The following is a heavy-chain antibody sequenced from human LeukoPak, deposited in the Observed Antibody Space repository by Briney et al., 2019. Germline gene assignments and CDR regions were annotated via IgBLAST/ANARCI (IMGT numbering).Heavy chain of an antibody. CDR3: ARHDRHRDGYNERTLDC. V-gene: IGHV5-51*01. CDR2: IYPGDSDT. CDR1: GYSFTSYW. J-gene: IGHJ4*02. D-gene: IGHD5-24*01. Sequence: NRGESLKISCKGSGYSFTSYWIGWVRQMPGKGLEWMGIIYPGDSDTRYSPSFQGQVTISADKSISTAYLQWSSLKASDTAMYYCARHDRHRDGYNERTLDCWGQGTLVTVSS.